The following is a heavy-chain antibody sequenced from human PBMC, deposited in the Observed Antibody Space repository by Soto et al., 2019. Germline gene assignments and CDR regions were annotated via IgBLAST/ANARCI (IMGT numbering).Heavy chain of an antibody. CDR2: IYYIGST. CDR1: GGSISSYF. CDR3: ARGYGDYSYRHWYFDL. D-gene: IGHD4-17*01. Sequence: QVQLQESGPGLVKPSETLSLTCTVSGGSISSYFWSWIRQPPGKGLEWIAYIYYIGSTNYNPSLTSRVTITVDTSKNQFSLKLSSVTAADTAVYYCARGYGDYSYRHWYFDLWGRGTLVTVSS. J-gene: IGHJ2*01. V-gene: IGHV4-59*01.